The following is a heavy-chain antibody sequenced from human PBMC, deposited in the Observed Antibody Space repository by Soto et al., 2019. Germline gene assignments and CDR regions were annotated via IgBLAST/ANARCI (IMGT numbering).Heavy chain of an antibody. Sequence: QVQLVQSGAEVKKPGSSVKLSCKASAGTFRSYDMNWVRQAPGQGLEWMGGVIPMFATTNYAQKFQGRVTITADESTRTAYMELSSLRSDDTAVYYCARARISMIVGGAYYYAMDAWGQGTAVTVSS. D-gene: IGHD3-22*01. CDR1: AGTFRSYD. J-gene: IGHJ6*02. V-gene: IGHV1-69*12. CDR2: VIPMFATT. CDR3: ARARISMIVGGAYYYAMDA.